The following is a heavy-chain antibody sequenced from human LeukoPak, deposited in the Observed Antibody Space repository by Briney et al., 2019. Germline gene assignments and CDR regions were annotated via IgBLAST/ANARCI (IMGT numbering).Heavy chain of an antibody. J-gene: IGHJ4*02. CDR2: IYTSGST. D-gene: IGHD1-26*01. Sequence: SETLSLXCTVSGGSISSGSYYWSWIRQPAGKGLEWIGRIYTSGSTNYNPSLKSRVTISVDTSKNQFSLKLSSVTAADTAVYYCARWSSGSTFGDYWGQGTLVTVSS. CDR3: ARWSSGSTFGDY. V-gene: IGHV4-61*02. CDR1: GGSISSGSYY.